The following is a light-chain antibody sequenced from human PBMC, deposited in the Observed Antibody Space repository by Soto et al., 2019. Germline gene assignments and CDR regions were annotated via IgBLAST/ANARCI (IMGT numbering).Light chain of an antibody. CDR2: DVS. V-gene: IGLV2-11*01. Sequence: QSALTQPRSVSGSPGQSVTISCTGTSSDVGGYNYVSWYQQHPGKAPKLMIYDVSKRPSGVPDRFSGSKSGNTASLTISGLQAEDEADYYFCSYAGSYTSWVFGGGTQLTVL. J-gene: IGLJ3*02. CDR3: CSYAGSYTSWV. CDR1: SSDVGGYNY.